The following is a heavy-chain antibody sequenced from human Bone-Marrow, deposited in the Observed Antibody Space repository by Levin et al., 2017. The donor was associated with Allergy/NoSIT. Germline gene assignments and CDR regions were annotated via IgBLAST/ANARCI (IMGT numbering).Heavy chain of an antibody. Sequence: GGSLRLSCTASGFTFGDYAMSWVRQAPGKGLEWVGFIRSKAYGGTTEYAASVKGRFTISRDDSKSIAYLQMNSLKTEDTAVYYCTRRRYGSGSYHFDYWGQGTLVTVSS. CDR2: IRSKAYGGTT. CDR3: TRRRYGSGSYHFDY. J-gene: IGHJ4*02. V-gene: IGHV3-49*04. CDR1: GFTFGDYA. D-gene: IGHD3-10*01.